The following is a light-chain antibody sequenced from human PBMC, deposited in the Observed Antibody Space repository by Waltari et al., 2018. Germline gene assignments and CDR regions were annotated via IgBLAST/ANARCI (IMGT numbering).Light chain of an antibody. J-gene: IGKJ4*01. CDR1: QSIRNW. CDR3: QQVNSFPAT. Sequence: DIQMTQSPSSVSAFVGDRVTITCRAGQSIRNWLAWYQQKPGKAPKLLIYGASDLHSGVPSRFSGSGAGTDFTLTISSLQAEDFATYYCQQVNSFPATFGGGTTVEIK. V-gene: IGKV1-12*01. CDR2: GAS.